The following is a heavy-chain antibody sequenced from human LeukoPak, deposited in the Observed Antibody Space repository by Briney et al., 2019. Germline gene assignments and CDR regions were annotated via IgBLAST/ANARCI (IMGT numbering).Heavy chain of an antibody. CDR1: GGSISSGDYY. D-gene: IGHD6-13*01. CDR3: ARDTLRSSWKTGFDY. Sequence: PSETLSLTCTVSGGSISSGDYYWSWIRQPPGKGLEWIGYIYYSGSTYYNPSLKSRVTISVDTSKNQFSLKLSSVTAADTAVYYCARDTLRSSWKTGFDYWGQGTLVTVSS. J-gene: IGHJ4*02. CDR2: IYYSGST. V-gene: IGHV4-31*03.